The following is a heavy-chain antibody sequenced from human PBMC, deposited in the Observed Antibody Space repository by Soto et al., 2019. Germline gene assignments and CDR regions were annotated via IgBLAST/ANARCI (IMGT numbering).Heavy chain of an antibody. Sequence: EVQLLESGGGLVQPGGSLRLSCVASGFTFSSYAMSWVRQAPGKGLEWVSAISGSGGSTYYADSVKGRFTISRDNSRNTLYLQMNSLRAEDTAVYYCAKEFDCSGGSCYYDPWGQGTLVTVSS. CDR1: GFTFSSYA. CDR2: ISGSGGST. V-gene: IGHV3-23*01. CDR3: AKEFDCSGGSCYYDP. D-gene: IGHD2-15*01. J-gene: IGHJ5*02.